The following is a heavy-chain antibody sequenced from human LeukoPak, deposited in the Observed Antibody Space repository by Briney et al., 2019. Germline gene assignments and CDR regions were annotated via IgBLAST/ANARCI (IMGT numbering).Heavy chain of an antibody. Sequence: GGSLRLSCAASGFTFDDYGMSWVRQAPGKGLEWVSGINWNGGSTGYADSVKSRFTISRDNAKNSLYLQMNSLRAEDTALYYCARERTVVTPGRWRASGGAFDIWGQGTMVTVSS. D-gene: IGHD4-23*01. CDR1: GFTFDDYG. CDR3: ARERTVVTPGRWRASGGAFDI. V-gene: IGHV3-20*04. J-gene: IGHJ3*02. CDR2: INWNGGST.